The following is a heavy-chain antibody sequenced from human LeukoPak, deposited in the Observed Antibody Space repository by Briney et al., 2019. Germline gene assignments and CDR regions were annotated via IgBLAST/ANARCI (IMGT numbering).Heavy chain of an antibody. CDR3: ARNNGMDV. J-gene: IGHJ6*02. CDR2: IKHDGSEK. V-gene: IGHV3-7*03. CDR1: GFIFTGYF. Sequence: GGSLRLSCAASGFIFTGYFMSWVRQAPGKGLEWVASIKHDGSEKYYVDSVKGRFTISKDNAKNSLYLQMNSLRAEDTALYHCARNNGMDVWGQGATVIVSS.